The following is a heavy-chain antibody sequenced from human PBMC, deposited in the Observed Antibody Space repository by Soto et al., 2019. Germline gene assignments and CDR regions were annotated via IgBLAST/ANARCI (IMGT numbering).Heavy chain of an antibody. CDR1: GFTFSSYA. J-gene: IGHJ6*02. Sequence: GGSLRLSCAASGFTFSSYAMHWVRQAPGKGLEWVAVISYDGSNKYYADSVKGRFTISRDNSKNTLYLQMNSLRAEDTAVYYCAGWYYDFWSGYYEYYYYGMDVWGQGTTVTVSS. CDR2: ISYDGSNK. D-gene: IGHD3-3*01. CDR3: AGWYYDFWSGYYEYYYYGMDV. V-gene: IGHV3-30-3*01.